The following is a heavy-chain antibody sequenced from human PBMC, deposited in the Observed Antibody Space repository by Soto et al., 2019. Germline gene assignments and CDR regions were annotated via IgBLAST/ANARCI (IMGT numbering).Heavy chain of an antibody. D-gene: IGHD3-22*01. J-gene: IGHJ5*02. V-gene: IGHV3-23*01. CDR2: ISGPGDKT. CDR1: GFPLGTHD. CDR3: ARAKTYYGSKGWFDP. Sequence: GGSLRLSCSASGFPLGTHDMGWVRQAPGTGLEWVSSISGPGDKTYYSNAVTGRFTISRDNSKNTLHLQMESLRAEDTAIYYCARAKTYYGSKGWFDPWGQGTLVTVSS.